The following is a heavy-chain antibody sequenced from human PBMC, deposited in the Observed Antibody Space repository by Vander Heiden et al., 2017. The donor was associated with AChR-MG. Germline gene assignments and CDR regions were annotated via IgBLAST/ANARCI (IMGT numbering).Heavy chain of an antibody. V-gene: IGHV1-69*02. J-gene: IGHJ6*02. Sequence: QVQLVQSGAEVKKPGSSVKVSCKASGGTFSSYTISWVRQAPGQGLEGMGRIIPILGIANYAQKFQGRVTITADKSTSTAYMELSSLRSEDTAVYYCARGGVARETYYYGMDVWGQGTTVTVSS. D-gene: IGHD3-3*01. CDR1: GGTFSSYT. CDR2: IIPILGIA. CDR3: ARGGVARETYYYGMDV.